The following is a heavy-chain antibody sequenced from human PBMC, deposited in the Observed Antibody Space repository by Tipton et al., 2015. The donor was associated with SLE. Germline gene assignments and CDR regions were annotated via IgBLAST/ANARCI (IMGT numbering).Heavy chain of an antibody. CDR1: GGSISSGGYY. D-gene: IGHD3-10*01. CDR3: ARDRRAGVDAFDI. J-gene: IGHJ3*02. Sequence: TLSLTCTLSGGSISSGGYYWSWIRQHPGKGLEWIGYIYYSGSTYHNPSLKSRVTISVDTSKNQFSLKLSSVTAADTAVYYCARDRRAGVDAFDIWGQGTMVTVSS. V-gene: IGHV4-31*03. CDR2: IYYSGST.